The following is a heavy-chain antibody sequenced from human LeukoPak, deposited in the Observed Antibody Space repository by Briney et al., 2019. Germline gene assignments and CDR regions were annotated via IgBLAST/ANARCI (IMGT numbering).Heavy chain of an antibody. Sequence: GGSLRLSCAASGFTVSSNYMSWVRQAPGKGLEWVANIKQDGSEKYYVDSVKGRFTISRDNAKNSLYLQMNSLRAEDTAVYYCARETDSSGWFVGDYWGQGTLVTVSS. CDR1: GFTVSSNY. CDR3: ARETDSSGWFVGDY. CDR2: IKQDGSEK. J-gene: IGHJ4*02. D-gene: IGHD6-19*01. V-gene: IGHV3-7*01.